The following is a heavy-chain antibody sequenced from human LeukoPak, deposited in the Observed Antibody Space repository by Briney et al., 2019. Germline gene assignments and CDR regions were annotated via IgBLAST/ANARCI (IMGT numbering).Heavy chain of an antibody. CDR1: GGSISSSSYY. D-gene: IGHD1-1*01. CDR2: IYYSGST. CDR3: ARHPTTGPLSRVPRYYFDY. V-gene: IGHV4-39*01. J-gene: IGHJ4*02. Sequence: PSETLSLTCTVSGGSISSSSYYWGWIRQPPGKGLEWIGSIYYSGSTYYNPSLKSRVTISVDTSKNQFSLKLSSVTAADTAVFYCARHPTTGPLSRVPRYYFDYWGQGTLVTVSS.